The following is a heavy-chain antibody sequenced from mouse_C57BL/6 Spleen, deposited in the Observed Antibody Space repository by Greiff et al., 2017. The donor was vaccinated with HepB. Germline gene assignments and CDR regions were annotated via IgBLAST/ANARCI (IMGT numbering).Heavy chain of an antibody. Sequence: VQLQQSGAELVRPGASVKLSCTASGFNIKDDHMHWVKQRPEQGLEWIGWIDPENGDTEYASKFQGKATITADTSSNTAYLQLSSLTSEDTAVYYCTTSGSSYVGFAYWGQGTLVTVSA. J-gene: IGHJ3*01. CDR1: GFNIKDDH. CDR3: TTSGSSYVGFAY. CDR2: IDPENGDT. V-gene: IGHV14-4*01. D-gene: IGHD1-1*01.